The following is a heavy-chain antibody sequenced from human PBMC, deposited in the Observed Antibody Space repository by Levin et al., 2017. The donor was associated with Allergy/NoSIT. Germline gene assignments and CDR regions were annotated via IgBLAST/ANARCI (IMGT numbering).Heavy chain of an antibody. CDR3: ARGNVDTAMPLDY. D-gene: IGHD5-18*01. CDR2: INHSGST. CDR1: GGSFSGYY. Sequence: KSSETLSLTCAVYGGSFSGYYWSWIRQPPGKGLEWIGEINHSGSTNYNPSLKSRVTISVDTSKNQFSLKLSSVTAADTAVYYCARGNVDTAMPLDYWGQGTLVTVSS. V-gene: IGHV4-34*01. J-gene: IGHJ4*02.